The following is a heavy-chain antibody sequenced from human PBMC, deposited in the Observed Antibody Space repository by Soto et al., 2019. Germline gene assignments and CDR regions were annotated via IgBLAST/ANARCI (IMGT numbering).Heavy chain of an antibody. CDR2: ISPSGATI. D-gene: IGHD6-19*01. Sequence: PGESLKISCAVSGFSLTSCSMTWVRQVPGKGLEWVSYISPSGATIHYAGSVRGRFTISRDHATNSLYLQMNSLRAEDTAVYYCARDTSSGWYWDNYYYGMDVWGQGTTVTVSS. J-gene: IGHJ6*02. CDR1: GFSLTSCS. V-gene: IGHV3-48*01. CDR3: ARDTSSGWYWDNYYYGMDV.